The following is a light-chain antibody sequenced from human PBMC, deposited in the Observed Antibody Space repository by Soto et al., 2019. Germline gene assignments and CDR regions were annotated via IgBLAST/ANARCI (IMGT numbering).Light chain of an antibody. CDR1: SSDVGGYDY. CDR2: EVN. V-gene: IGLV2-8*01. Sequence: QSVLTQPPSASGSPGQSVTISCTGTSSDVGGYDYVSWYQQHPGKAPRLIIFEVNKRPSGVPDRFSGSKSGNTASLTVSGLQAEDEADYYCCSYAGRNKLSVFGTGTKVTV. CDR3: CSYAGRNKLSV. J-gene: IGLJ1*01.